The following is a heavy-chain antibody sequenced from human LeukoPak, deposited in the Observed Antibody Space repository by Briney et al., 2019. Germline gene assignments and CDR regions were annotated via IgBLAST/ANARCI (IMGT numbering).Heavy chain of an antibody. J-gene: IGHJ4*02. CDR3: ARDTYSGSYRY. CDR2: IIPIFGTA. V-gene: IGHV1-69*13. Sequence: SVKVSCKASGGTFSSYAICWVRQAPGQGLEWMGGIIPIFGTANYAQKFQGRVTITADESTSTAYMELSRLRSDDTAVYYCARDTYSGSYRYWGQGTLVTVSS. CDR1: GGTFSSYA. D-gene: IGHD1-26*01.